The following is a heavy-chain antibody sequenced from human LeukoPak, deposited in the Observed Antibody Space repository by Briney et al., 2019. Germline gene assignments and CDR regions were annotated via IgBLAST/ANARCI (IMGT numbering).Heavy chain of an antibody. D-gene: IGHD2-2*01. CDR1: GGSFSGYY. CDR3: ARGCCSSTSCYADY. J-gene: IGHJ4*02. CDR2: INHSGST. Sequence: SETLSLTCAVYGGSFSGYYWSWIRQPRGKGLEWIGEINHSGSTNYNPSLKSRVTISVDTSKNQFSLKLSSVTAADTAVYYCARGCCSSTSCYADYWGQGTLVTVSS. V-gene: IGHV4-34*01.